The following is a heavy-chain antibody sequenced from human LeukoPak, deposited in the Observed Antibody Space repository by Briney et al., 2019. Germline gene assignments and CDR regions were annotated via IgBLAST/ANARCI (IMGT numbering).Heavy chain of an antibody. CDR1: GFTFSSYW. V-gene: IGHV3-7*01. J-gene: IGHJ4*02. CDR3: VRDRYCSRTSCYYLDY. D-gene: IGHD2-2*01. Sequence: GGSLRLSCAASGFTFSSYWMSWVRQAPGKGLEWVANIKQDGSEKNYVDSVKGRFTIFRENAKNSLYLQMNSLRAEDTAVYYCVRDRYCSRTSCYYLDYWGQGTLVTVSS. CDR2: IKQDGSEK.